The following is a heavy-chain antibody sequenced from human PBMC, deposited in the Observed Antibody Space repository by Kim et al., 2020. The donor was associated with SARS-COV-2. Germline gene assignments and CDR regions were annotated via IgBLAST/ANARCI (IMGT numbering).Heavy chain of an antibody. Sequence: GGSLRLSCAASGFTFSHYAMSWVRQAPGKGPEWVSGISDSADYIYYADSVKGRFTISRDNSKNTLFLQMNSLRAEDMAVYYCAKWREYCGSSTCFQNFDYWGQGTLVTVSS. CDR2: ISDSADYI. CDR1: GFTFSHYA. J-gene: IGHJ4*02. V-gene: IGHV3-23*01. D-gene: IGHD2-2*01. CDR3: AKWREYCGSSTCFQNFDY.